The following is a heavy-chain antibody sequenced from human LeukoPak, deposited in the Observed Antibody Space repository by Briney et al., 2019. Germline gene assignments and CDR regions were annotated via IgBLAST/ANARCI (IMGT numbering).Heavy chain of an antibody. CDR3: ARHQHQLVTGYDY. J-gene: IGHJ4*02. Sequence: PSETLSLTCTASGGSISSYCWNWIRQPPGKGLEWIGYSCTGGSTNYNPSLMSRVTISVDTSKNQFSLKLISVTAADTAVYYCARHQHQLVTGYDYWGQGTLVTVSS. D-gene: IGHD6-13*01. CDR2: SCTGGST. CDR1: GGSISSYC. V-gene: IGHV4-4*09.